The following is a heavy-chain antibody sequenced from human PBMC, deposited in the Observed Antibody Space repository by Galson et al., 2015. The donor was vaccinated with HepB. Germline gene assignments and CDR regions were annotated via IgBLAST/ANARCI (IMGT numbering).Heavy chain of an antibody. CDR2: IYSGGST. Sequence: SLRPSCAASGFTVSSNYMSWVRQAPGKGLEWVSVIYSGGSTYYADSVKGRFTISRDSSKNTLYLQMNSLRAEDTAVYYCARESGSGSYTWFDPWGQGTLVTVSS. D-gene: IGHD3-10*01. V-gene: IGHV3-66*01. CDR3: ARESGSGSYTWFDP. J-gene: IGHJ5*02. CDR1: GFTVSSNY.